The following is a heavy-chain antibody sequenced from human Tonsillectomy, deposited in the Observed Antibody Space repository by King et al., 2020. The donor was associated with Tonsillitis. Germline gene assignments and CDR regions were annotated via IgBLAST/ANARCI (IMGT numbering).Heavy chain of an antibody. Sequence: VQLQQWGAGLLKPSETLSLTCAVYGGSFSSYYWSWIRQPPGKGLEWIGEINHSGSTNYNPSLKSRVTISVDTSQNQVSLKLSSVTAADTAVYYCARGILRKRDYYYYYYMDVWGKGTTVTVSS. CDR2: INHSGST. V-gene: IGHV4-34*01. CDR3: ARGILRKRDYYYYYYMDV. J-gene: IGHJ6*03. CDR1: GGSFSSYY. D-gene: IGHD1-26*01.